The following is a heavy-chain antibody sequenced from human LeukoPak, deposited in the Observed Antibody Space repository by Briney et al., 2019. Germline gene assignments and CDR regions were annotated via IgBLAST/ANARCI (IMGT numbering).Heavy chain of an antibody. V-gene: IGHV1-8*01. D-gene: IGHD2-2*01. J-gene: IGHJ5*02. CDR1: GYTFTSYD. CDR2: MNPNSGNT. CDR3: ARRKGYCSSTSCYMTVWFDP. Sequence: ASVKVSCKASGYTFTSYDINWVRQAAGQGLEWMGWMNPNSGNTGYAQKFRGRVTMTRNTSISTAYMELSSLRSEDTAVYYCARRKGYCSSTSCYMTVWFDPWGQGTLVTVSS.